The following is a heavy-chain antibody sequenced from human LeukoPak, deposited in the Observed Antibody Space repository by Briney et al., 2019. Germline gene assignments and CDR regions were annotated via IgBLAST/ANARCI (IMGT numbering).Heavy chain of an antibody. J-gene: IGHJ4*02. Sequence: SETLSLTCAVYGGSFSGYYWSWIRQPPGKGLEWIGEINHSGSTNYNPSLKSRVTISVDTSKNQFSLKLSSVTAADTAVYYCARDGYSSGWYVSFDYWGQGTLVTVSS. V-gene: IGHV4-34*01. CDR3: ARDGYSSGWYVSFDY. CDR1: GGSFSGYY. D-gene: IGHD6-19*01. CDR2: INHSGST.